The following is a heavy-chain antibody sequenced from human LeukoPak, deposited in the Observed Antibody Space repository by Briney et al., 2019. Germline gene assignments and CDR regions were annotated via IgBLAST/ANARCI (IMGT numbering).Heavy chain of an antibody. CDR1: GYTFTSYG. V-gene: IGHV1-18*01. J-gene: IGHJ4*02. Sequence: ASVKVSCKASGYTFTSYGISWVRQAPGQGLEWMGWISAYNGNTNYAQKLQGRVTMTTDTSTSTAYMELRSLRSDDTAVYYCARDLKVQGVNYFDYWGQGTLVTVSS. CDR3: ARDLKVQGVNYFDY. D-gene: IGHD3-10*01. CDR2: ISAYNGNT.